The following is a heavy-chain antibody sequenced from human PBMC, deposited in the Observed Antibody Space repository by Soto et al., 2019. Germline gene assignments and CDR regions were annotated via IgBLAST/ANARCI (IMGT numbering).Heavy chain of an antibody. D-gene: IGHD3-22*01. J-gene: IGHJ4*02. Sequence: PWETPSLTCTVSGGSISSSSYYWGWIRQPPGKGLEWIGSIYYSGSTYYNPSLKSRVTISVDTSKNQFSLKLSSVTAADTAVYYCARHDSGYYWYYFDYWGQGTLVTVSS. CDR1: GGSISSSSYY. CDR2: IYYSGST. V-gene: IGHV4-39*01. CDR3: ARHDSGYYWYYFDY.